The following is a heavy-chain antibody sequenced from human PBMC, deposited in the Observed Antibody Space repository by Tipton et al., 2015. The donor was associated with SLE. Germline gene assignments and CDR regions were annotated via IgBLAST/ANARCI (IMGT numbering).Heavy chain of an antibody. V-gene: IGHV4-59*12. Sequence: LRLSCTVSGGSISSYYWSWIRQPPGKGLEWIGSIYYSGSTYYNPSLKSRVTISVDTSKNQFSLKLSSVTAADTAVYYCARGVAVADPFDYCCGMDVWGQGITVTVSS. D-gene: IGHD6-19*01. CDR2: IYYSGST. CDR3: ARGVAVADPFDYCCGMDV. CDR1: GGSISSYY. J-gene: IGHJ6*02.